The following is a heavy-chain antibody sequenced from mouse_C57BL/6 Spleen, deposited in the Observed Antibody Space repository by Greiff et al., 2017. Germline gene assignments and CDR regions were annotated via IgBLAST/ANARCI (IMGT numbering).Heavy chain of an antibody. CDR3: ARYYDYDAFAY. D-gene: IGHD2-4*01. V-gene: IGHV8-12*01. CDR1: GFSLSTSGMG. Sequence: QVQLKESGPGILQSSQTLSLTCSFSGFSLSTSGMGVSWIRQPSGKGLDWLARIYWDDDKRYNPSLKSRLTSSKDTSRNQVFLKITSVDTADTATYYCARYYDYDAFAYWGQGTLVTVSA. CDR2: IYWDDDK. J-gene: IGHJ3*01.